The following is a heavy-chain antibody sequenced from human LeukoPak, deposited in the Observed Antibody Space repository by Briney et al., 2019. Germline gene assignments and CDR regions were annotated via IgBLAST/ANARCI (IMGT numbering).Heavy chain of an antibody. CDR3: AKDRFSYYYDDSGYYPFDY. CDR1: GFTFSSYA. CDR2: ISYDGSNK. V-gene: IGHV3-30*18. J-gene: IGHJ4*02. D-gene: IGHD3-22*01. Sequence: HPGRSLRLSCAASGFTFSSYAMHWVCQAPGKGLEWVAVISYDGSNKYYGDSVKGRFTISRDNSKNTLYLQMNTLRAEDTAVYYCAKDRFSYYYDDSGYYPFDYWGQGTLVTVSS.